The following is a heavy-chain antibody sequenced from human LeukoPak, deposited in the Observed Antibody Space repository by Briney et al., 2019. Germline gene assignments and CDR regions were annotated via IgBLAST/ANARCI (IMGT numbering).Heavy chain of an antibody. V-gene: IGHV3-7*03. D-gene: IGHD3-16*02. CDR2: IKQDGGEK. CDR1: GVSFSSDW. Sequence: GGSLRLSCAASGVSFSSDWMSWVRQAPGGGVEWVANIKQDGGEKYYVDSVKGRFTISRDNAKNSLYLQMNRLRAEDTAVYYCARGGYDYVWGSYRYRYGMDVWGKGTTVTVSS. CDR3: ARGGYDYVWGSYRYRYGMDV. J-gene: IGHJ6*04.